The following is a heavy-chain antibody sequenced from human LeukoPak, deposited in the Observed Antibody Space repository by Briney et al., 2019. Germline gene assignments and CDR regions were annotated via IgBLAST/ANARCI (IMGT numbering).Heavy chain of an antibody. Sequence: PSETLSLTCTVSGGSISSYYWSWIRQPPGKGLEWIGYIYYSGSTNYNPSLKSRVTISVDTSKNQFSLKLSSVTAADTAVYYCARGRSSMVRGYYYYYMDVWGKGTTVTTSS. J-gene: IGHJ6*03. CDR2: IYYSGST. D-gene: IGHD3-10*01. CDR1: GGSISSYY. CDR3: ARGRSSMVRGYYYYYMDV. V-gene: IGHV4-59*01.